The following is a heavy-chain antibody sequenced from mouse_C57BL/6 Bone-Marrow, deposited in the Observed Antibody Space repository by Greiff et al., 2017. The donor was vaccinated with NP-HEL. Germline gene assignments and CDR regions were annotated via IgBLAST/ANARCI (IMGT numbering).Heavy chain of an antibody. CDR2: IRNKANGYTT. V-gene: IGHV7-3*01. Sequence: EVKLMESGGGLVQPGGSLSLSCAASGFTFTDYYMSWVRQPPGKALEWLGFIRNKANGYTTEYSASVKGRFTISRDNSQSILYLQMNALRAEDSATYYCARYSGLRYAMDYWGQGTSVTVSS. CDR1: GFTFTDYY. CDR3: ARYSGLRYAMDY. J-gene: IGHJ4*01. D-gene: IGHD3-1*01.